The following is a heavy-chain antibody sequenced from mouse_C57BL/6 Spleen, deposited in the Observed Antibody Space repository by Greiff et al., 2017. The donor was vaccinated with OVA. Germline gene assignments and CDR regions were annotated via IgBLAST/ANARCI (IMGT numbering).Heavy chain of an antibody. Sequence: QVQLKQSGPELVKPGASVKISCKASGYAFSSSWMNWVKQRPGKGLEWIGRIYPGDGDTNYNGKFKGKATLTADKSSSTAYMQLSSLTSEDSAVYFCARGPREDYVAMDYWGQGTSVTVSS. CDR1: GYAFSSSW. D-gene: IGHD3-3*01. CDR2: IYPGDGDT. CDR3: ARGPREDYVAMDY. V-gene: IGHV1-82*01. J-gene: IGHJ4*01.